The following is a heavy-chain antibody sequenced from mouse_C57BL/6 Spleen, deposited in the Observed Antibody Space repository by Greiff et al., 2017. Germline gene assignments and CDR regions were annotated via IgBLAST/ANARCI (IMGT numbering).Heavy chain of an antibody. CDR1: GYTFTDYE. J-gene: IGHJ3*01. V-gene: IGHV1-15*01. CDR2: IDPETGGT. D-gene: IGHD4-1*01. Sequence: VKLQESGAELVRPGASVTLSCKASGYTFTDYEMHWVKQTPVHGLEWIGAIDPETGGTAYNQKFKGKAILTADKSSSTAYMELRSLTSEDSAVYYCTRSGELGLAYWGQGTLVTVSA. CDR3: TRSGELGLAY.